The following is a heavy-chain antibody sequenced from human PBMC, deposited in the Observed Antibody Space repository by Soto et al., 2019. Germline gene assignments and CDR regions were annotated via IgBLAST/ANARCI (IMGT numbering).Heavy chain of an antibody. V-gene: IGHV4-34*01. CDR3: ARVDVWTGYYFDY. CDR1: GGSFSGYY. CDR2: INHSGST. Sequence: SETLSLTCADYGGSFSGYYWSWIRQPPGKGLEWIGEINHSGSTNYNPSLKSRVTISVDTSKNQFSLKLSSVTAADTAVYYCARVDVWTGYYFDYWGQGTLVTVSS. J-gene: IGHJ4*02. D-gene: IGHD3-3*01.